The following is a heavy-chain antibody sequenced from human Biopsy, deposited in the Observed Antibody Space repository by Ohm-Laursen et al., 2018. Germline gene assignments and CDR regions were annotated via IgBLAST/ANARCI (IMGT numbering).Heavy chain of an antibody. CDR2: IYYSGST. D-gene: IGHD1-26*01. CDR1: GGSISSSTPYY. V-gene: IGHV4-61*05. J-gene: IGHJ4*02. CDR3: ARVGVGAPSIDYFDS. Sequence: GTLSLTCTVSGGSISSSTPYYWAWIRQPPGKGLEWIGYIYYSGSTNYNPSLKSRVTISVDRSKNHFSLELSSVTAVDTAVYYCARVGVGAPSIDYFDSWGQGALVTVSS.